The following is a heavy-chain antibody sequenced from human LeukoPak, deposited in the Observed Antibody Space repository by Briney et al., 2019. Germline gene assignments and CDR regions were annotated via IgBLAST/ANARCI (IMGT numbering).Heavy chain of an antibody. J-gene: IGHJ6*02. CDR3: ARAAAGTSYYYGMDV. Sequence: ASVKVSCKGSGYAFTSYAMHWVCLGHGQGLEWMGWINAGNGNTKDSQKFQGRVTITRDTSASTAYMELSSLRSEDTAVYYCARAAAGTSYYYGMDVWGQGTTVTVSS. CDR1: GYAFTSYA. CDR2: INAGNGNT. D-gene: IGHD6-13*01. V-gene: IGHV1-3*01.